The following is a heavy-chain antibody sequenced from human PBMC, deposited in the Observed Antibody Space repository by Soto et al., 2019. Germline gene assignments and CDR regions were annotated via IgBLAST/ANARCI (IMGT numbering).Heavy chain of an antibody. V-gene: IGHV4-34*01. J-gene: IGHJ5*02. CDR1: GGSFSGYY. CDR2: INHSGST. Sequence: PSETLSLTCAVYGGSFSGYYWSWIRQPPGKGLEWIGEINHSGSTNYNPSLKSRVTISVDTSKNQFSLKLSSVTAADTAVYYCARGRVRGVLVPWWFDPWGQGTLVTVSS. D-gene: IGHD3-10*01. CDR3: ARGRVRGVLVPWWFDP.